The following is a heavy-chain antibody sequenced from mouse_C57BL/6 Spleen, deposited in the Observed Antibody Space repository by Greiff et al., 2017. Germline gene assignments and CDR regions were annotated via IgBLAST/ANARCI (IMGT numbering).Heavy chain of an antibody. V-gene: IGHV1-64*01. J-gene: IGHJ4*01. Sequence: QVQLQQPGAELVKPGASVKLSCKASGYTFTSYWMHWVKPRPGQGLEWIGNIHPNSGSTNYNEKFKSKATLTVDKPSSTANMQLTSLTSEDSAVYYCARDVRNYAMDYRGQGPSVTASS. CDR3: ARDVRNYAMDY. CDR2: IHPNSGST. CDR1: GYTFTSYW.